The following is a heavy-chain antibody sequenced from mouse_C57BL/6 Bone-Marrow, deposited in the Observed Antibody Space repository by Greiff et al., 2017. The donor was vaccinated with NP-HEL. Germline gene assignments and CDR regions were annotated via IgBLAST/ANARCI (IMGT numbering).Heavy chain of an antibody. V-gene: IGHV14-2*01. CDR3: ALLPLSMDY. D-gene: IGHD2-1*01. Sequence: VQLKQSGAELVKPGASVKLSCTASGFNIKDYYMHWVKQRTEQGLEWIGRIDPEDGETKYAPKFQCKATITADTSSNTAYLQLSSQTSEDTAVYYCALLPLSMDYWGQGTSVTVSS. J-gene: IGHJ4*01. CDR1: GFNIKDYY. CDR2: IDPEDGET.